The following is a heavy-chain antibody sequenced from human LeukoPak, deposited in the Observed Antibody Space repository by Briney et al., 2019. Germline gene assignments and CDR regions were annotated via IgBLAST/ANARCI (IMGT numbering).Heavy chain of an antibody. J-gene: IGHJ1*01. CDR1: GFTFSSYA. V-gene: IGHV3-64D*06. Sequence: GGSLRLSCSASGFTFSSYAMHWVRQAPGKGLEHVSAISSNGGSTYYADSVKGRFTISRDNSKNTLYLQMSSLRAEDTAVCYCVRTTRGYGSDSSAEYFHHWGQGTLVTVSS. D-gene: IGHD3-10*01. CDR3: VRTTRGYGSDSSAEYFHH. CDR2: ISSNGGST.